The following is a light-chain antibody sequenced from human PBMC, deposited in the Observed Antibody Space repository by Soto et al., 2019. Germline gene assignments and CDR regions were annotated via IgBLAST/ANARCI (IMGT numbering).Light chain of an antibody. Sequence: DIQMTQSPSSVSASIGDTVTITCRASQDISILLAWYQQKPGRAPKLLIYGAFTLESWVPSRFSARGSGTDFTLTISSLQPEDFDTYFCQQSDSFPLTFGVGTKVEIK. CDR3: QQSDSFPLT. CDR1: QDISIL. J-gene: IGKJ4*01. V-gene: IGKV1D-12*01. CDR2: GAF.